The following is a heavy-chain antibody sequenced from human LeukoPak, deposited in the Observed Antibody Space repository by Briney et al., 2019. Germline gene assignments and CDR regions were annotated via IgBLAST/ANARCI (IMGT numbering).Heavy chain of an antibody. J-gene: IGHJ4*02. CDR2: INPNSGGT. V-gene: IGHV1-2*02. CDR3: ARDRYYDSSRYSPFDY. D-gene: IGHD3-22*01. CDR1: GYTFTGYY. Sequence: GASVKVSCKASGYTFTGYYMHWVRQAPGQGLEWMGWINPNSGGTNYAQKFQGRVTMSRDTSISTAYMELSRLRSDDTAVYYCARDRYYDSSRYSPFDYWGQGTLVTVSS.